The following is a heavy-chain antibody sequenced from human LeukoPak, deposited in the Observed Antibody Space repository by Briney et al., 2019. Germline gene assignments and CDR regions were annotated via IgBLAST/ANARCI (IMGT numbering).Heavy chain of an antibody. CDR2: IYNSGST. CDR1: RFTFSSYG. V-gene: IGHV4-59*01. CDR3: ARGFRIAVAVVGWFDP. Sequence: GSLRLSCAASRFTFSSYGMHWIRQPPGKGLEWIGYIYNSGSTNYNPSLKSRVTISVDTSKNQFSLKLSSVTAADTAVYYCARGFRIAVAVVGWFDPWGQGTLVTVSS. J-gene: IGHJ5*02. D-gene: IGHD6-19*01.